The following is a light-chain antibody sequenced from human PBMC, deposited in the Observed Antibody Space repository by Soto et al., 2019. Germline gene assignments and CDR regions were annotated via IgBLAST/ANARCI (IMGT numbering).Light chain of an antibody. V-gene: IGKV3-11*01. CDR2: DAS. J-gene: IGKJ4*01. Sequence: EIVLTQSPVNLSLSPGERATLSCRASQSVATFLAWYQQKPGQAPRLLIFDASNRAPVIPDRFNGSGSGKAFTLTITSLEPEDFAVYYCQQRTNWPLTFGGGTKVEV. CDR1: QSVATF. CDR3: QQRTNWPLT.